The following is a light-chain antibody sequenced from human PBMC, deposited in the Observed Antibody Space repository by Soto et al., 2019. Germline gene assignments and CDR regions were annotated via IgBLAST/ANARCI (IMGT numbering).Light chain of an antibody. V-gene: IGKV1-33*01. CDR3: KQREGRPLT. CDR1: HSMANY. CDR2: DAS. J-gene: IGKJ4*01. Sequence: QLTQSASTLSASVFQTVAITFHAVHSMANYLNWFQFRPGKAPQLLISDASHLEPGVPSRFSGERSGSDFTLIINILQHEDFATYYWKQREGRPLTCGGGTKV.